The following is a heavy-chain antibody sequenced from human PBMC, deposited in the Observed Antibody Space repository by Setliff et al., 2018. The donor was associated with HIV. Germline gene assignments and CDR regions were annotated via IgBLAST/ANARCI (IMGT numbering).Heavy chain of an antibody. V-gene: IGHV4-34*01. J-gene: IGHJ4*01. CDR1: GGSFSAYH. D-gene: IGHD1-26*01. CDR3: ARGQWEGLHAYFFDV. Sequence: SETLSLTCAVYGGSFSAYHWSWVRQPPGKGLEWIGTVYYLGNTYHNPSLRSRLSLSIDRSHQSFSFQLTSVSAADTAMYYCARGQWEGLHAYFFDVWGHGTLVTVSS. CDR2: VYYLGNT.